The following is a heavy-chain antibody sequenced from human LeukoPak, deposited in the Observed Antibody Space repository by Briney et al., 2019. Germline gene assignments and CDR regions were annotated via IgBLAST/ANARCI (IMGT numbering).Heavy chain of an antibody. CDR1: GFTFSSYC. Sequence: GGSLKLSCAASGFTFSSYCMSWVRQAPGKGLEWVANINQDGSQKYYVDSVKGRFTISRDNAKNSLYLQMNSLRAEDTAIYYCVTFWGSMESDWLRDGMDVWGQGTTVTVSS. D-gene: IGHD2-21*02. CDR3: VTFWGSMESDWLRDGMDV. CDR2: INQDGSQK. J-gene: IGHJ6*02. V-gene: IGHV3-7*01.